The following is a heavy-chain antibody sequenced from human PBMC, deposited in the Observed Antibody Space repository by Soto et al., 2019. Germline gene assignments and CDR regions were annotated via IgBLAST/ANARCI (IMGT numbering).Heavy chain of an antibody. Sequence: PXVSLRLSCAASGFTFSSYAMSWVRQAPGKGLEWVSAISGSGGSTYYADSVKGRFTISRDNSKNTLYLQMNSLRAEDTAVYYCAKASSGYDRSLGYWGQGTLVTVSS. D-gene: IGHD5-12*01. CDR3: AKASSGYDRSLGY. J-gene: IGHJ4*02. CDR1: GFTFSSYA. CDR2: ISGSGGST. V-gene: IGHV3-23*01.